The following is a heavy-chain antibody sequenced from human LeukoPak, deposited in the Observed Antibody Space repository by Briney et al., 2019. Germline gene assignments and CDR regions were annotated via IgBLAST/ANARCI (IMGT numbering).Heavy chain of an antibody. CDR2: IYYSGST. CDR3: ARASSGWYGYYFDY. D-gene: IGHD6-19*01. Sequence: SETLSLTCTVSGGSISSSSYYWGWIRQPPGKGLEWIGSIYYSGSTYYNPSLKSRVTISVDTSKNQFSLKLSSVTAADTAVYYCARASSGWYGYYFDYWGQGTLVAVSS. J-gene: IGHJ4*02. V-gene: IGHV4-39*01. CDR1: GGSISSSSYY.